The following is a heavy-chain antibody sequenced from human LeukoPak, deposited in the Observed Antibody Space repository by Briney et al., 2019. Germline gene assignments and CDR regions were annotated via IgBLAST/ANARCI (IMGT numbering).Heavy chain of an antibody. CDR2: ISGYNGNT. CDR1: GYTCTSYG. D-gene: IGHD5-18*01. CDR3: ASVGISSIQIMDS. J-gene: IGHJ4*02. V-gene: IGHV1-18*01. Sequence: ASVKVSCNASGYTCTSYGISWVRQAPGQGLEWMGWISGYNGNTNYAQKLQGRVTLTLDTSTTTAHMDLSSLRSDDTAVYYCASVGISSIQIMDSWGQGTLVTVSS.